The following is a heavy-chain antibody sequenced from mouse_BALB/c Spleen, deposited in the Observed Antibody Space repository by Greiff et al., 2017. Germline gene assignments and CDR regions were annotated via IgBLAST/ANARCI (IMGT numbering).Heavy chain of an antibody. CDR3: ARISTMITTYYAMDY. CDR1: GFTFSSYA. D-gene: IGHD2-4*01. J-gene: IGHJ4*01. Sequence: EVQVVESGGGLVKPGGSLKLSCAASGFTFSSYAMSWVRQTPEKRLEWVASISSGGSTYYPDSVKGRFTISRDNARNILYLQMSSLRSEDTAMYYCARISTMITTYYAMDYWGQGTSVTVSS. V-gene: IGHV5-6-5*01. CDR2: ISSGGST.